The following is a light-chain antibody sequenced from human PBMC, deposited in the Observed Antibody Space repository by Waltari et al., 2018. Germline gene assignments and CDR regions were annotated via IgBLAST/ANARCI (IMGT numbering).Light chain of an antibody. CDR3: YSTDSSGNHGV. J-gene: IGLJ2*01. Sequence: SYELTQPPSVSVSPGQTARNTCSGDALPKKYAYWYQQKSGQAPVLVIYDDSKRPSGIPERFSGSSSGTMATLTISGAQVEDEADYYCYSTDSSGNHGVFGGGTKATVL. CDR2: DDS. V-gene: IGLV3-10*01. CDR1: ALPKKY.